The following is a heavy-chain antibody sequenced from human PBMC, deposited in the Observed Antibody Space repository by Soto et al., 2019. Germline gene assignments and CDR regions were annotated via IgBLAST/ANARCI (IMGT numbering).Heavy chain of an antibody. CDR1: GGTFSTNP. CDR3: ARRQSGGFHRYFDS. Sequence: SVKVSCKASGGTFSTNPISWVRQAPGQGLEWMGGTSPIFGSGSSSQTFHGRLTVTADKSTNTAYMELSNLTSGDTAVCYCARRQSGGFHRYFDSWGQGTLVTVSS. D-gene: IGHD2-15*01. V-gene: IGHV1-69*06. J-gene: IGHJ4*02. CDR2: TSPIFGSG.